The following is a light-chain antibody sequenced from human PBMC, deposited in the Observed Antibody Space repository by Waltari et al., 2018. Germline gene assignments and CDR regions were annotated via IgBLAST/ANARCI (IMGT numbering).Light chain of an antibody. CDR3: QNHEPLPAT. Sequence: VLTQSPGTLSLSPGETATLSCRASQSISKYLAWYQQRPGHAPRLLIYAASTRATGVPDRSSGSGYGTDVAVTYSRLEPDDFSVYDCQNHEPLPATSGPGPKVDI. CDR1: QSISKY. CDR2: AAS. V-gene: IGKV3-20*01. J-gene: IGKJ1*01.